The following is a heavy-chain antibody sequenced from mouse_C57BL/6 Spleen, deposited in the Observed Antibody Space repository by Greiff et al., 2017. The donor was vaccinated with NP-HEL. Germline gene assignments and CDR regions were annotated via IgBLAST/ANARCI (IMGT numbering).Heavy chain of an antibody. Sequence: VQLQQSGAELVKPGASVKLSCTASGFNITDYYMHWVKQRPEQGLEWIGRIDPEDGETKYAPKFQGKATITADTFSNTAYLQLSSLTSEDTAVYYCAAAYYSSLGFAYWGQGTLVTVSA. V-gene: IGHV14-2*01. J-gene: IGHJ3*01. CDR1: GFNITDYY. CDR2: IDPEDGET. D-gene: IGHD2-5*01. CDR3: AAAYYSSLGFAY.